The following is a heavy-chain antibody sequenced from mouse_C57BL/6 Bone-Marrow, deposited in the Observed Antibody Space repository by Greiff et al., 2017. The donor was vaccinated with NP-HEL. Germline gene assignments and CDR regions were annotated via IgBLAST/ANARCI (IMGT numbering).Heavy chain of an antibody. CDR2: LYPRSGNT. Sequence: VQLQQSGAELARPGASVKMSCKASGYTFTSYGISWVKQSTGQGLEWIGELYPRSGNTYYNEKFKGKATLTADKSSSTAFLQLSRLTSDDSAVSFGARWDYWGQGTTLTVTS. CDR1: GYTFTSYG. J-gene: IGHJ2*01. CDR3: ARWDY. V-gene: IGHV1-81*01.